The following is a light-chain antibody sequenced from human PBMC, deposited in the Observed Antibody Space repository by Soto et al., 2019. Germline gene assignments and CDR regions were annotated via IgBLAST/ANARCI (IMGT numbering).Light chain of an antibody. CDR3: QVWDSRSDHPAVV. V-gene: IGLV3-21*04. Sequence: SYELTQPPSVSVAPGKTARITCGGNTIGSKSGHWYQQKPGQAPVMVIYYDSERPSGIPERFSGSNSGNTATLTISRVEAGDEAYYYWQVWDSRSDHPAVVFGGGTKLTVL. CDR1: TIGSKS. CDR2: YDS. J-gene: IGLJ2*01.